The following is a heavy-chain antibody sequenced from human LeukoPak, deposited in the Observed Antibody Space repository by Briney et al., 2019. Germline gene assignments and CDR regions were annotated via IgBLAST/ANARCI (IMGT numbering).Heavy chain of an antibody. CDR3: ARAGAVAGTDFDY. CDR1: GFTFSSYS. Sequence: GGCLRLSCAASGFTFSSYSMNWVRQAPGKGLEWVSSISSSSSYIYYADSVKGRFTISRDNAKNSLYLQMNSLSAEDTAVYYCARAGAVAGTDFDYWGQGTLVTVSS. D-gene: IGHD6-19*01. J-gene: IGHJ4*02. CDR2: ISSSSSYI. V-gene: IGHV3-21*01.